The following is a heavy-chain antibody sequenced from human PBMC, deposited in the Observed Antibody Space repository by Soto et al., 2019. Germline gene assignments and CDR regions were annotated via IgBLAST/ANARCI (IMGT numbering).Heavy chain of an antibody. Sequence: QVQLVQSGAEVKKPGASVKVSCKASGYTFTSYDINWVRQATGQGLEWMGWMNPNSGNTGYAQKFQGRVTMTRNTSISTAYRELSSLRSEDTAVYYCARGSPWDFWSGTDYWGQGTLVTVSS. CDR3: ARGSPWDFWSGTDY. CDR1: GYTFTSYD. D-gene: IGHD3-3*01. V-gene: IGHV1-8*01. J-gene: IGHJ4*02. CDR2: MNPNSGNT.